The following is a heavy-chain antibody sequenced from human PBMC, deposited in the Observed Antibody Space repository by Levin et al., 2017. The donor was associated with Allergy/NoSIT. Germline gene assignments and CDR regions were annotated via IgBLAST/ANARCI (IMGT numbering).Heavy chain of an antibody. CDR2: IYYSGST. CDR3: ASIPISMIVFYY. V-gene: IGHV4-30-4*01. J-gene: IGHJ4*02. Sequence: SLTLSLTCTVSGGSISSGDYYWSWIRQPPGKGLEWIGYIYYSGSTFYNPSLKSRVTISQDTSKNQFSLRLTTVTAADTAVYYCASIPISMIVFYYWGQGTLVTVSS. CDR1: GGSISSGDYY. D-gene: IGHD3-22*01.